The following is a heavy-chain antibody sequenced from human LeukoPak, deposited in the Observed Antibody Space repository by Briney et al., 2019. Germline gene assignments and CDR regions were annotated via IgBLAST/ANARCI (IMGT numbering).Heavy chain of an antibody. Sequence: EASVKVSCKASGYTFTSYYMHWVRQAPGQGLEWMGIINPSGGSTSYAQKFQGRVTMTRDMSTSTVYMELSSLRSEDTAVYYCASSREHYDYVWGSYRPTKWFDPWGQGTLVTVSS. CDR2: INPSGGST. CDR1: GYTFTSYY. D-gene: IGHD3-16*02. V-gene: IGHV1-46*01. CDR3: ASSREHYDYVWGSYRPTKWFDP. J-gene: IGHJ5*02.